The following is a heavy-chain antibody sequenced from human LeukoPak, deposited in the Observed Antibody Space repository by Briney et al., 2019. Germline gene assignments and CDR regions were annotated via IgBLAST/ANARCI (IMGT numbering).Heavy chain of an antibody. CDR3: AMERSSYDSSGYPDY. V-gene: IGHV1-69*06. J-gene: IGHJ4*02. CDR1: GGTFSSYA. CDR2: IIPIFGTA. Sequence: EASVKVSCKASGGTFSSYAISWVRQAPGQGLEWMGGIIPIFGTANYAQKFQGRVTITADKSTSTAYMELSSLRSEDTAVYYCAMERSSYDSSGYPDYWGQGTLVTVSS. D-gene: IGHD3-22*01.